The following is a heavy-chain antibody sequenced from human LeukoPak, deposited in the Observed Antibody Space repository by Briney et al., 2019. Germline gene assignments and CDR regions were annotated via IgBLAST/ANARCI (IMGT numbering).Heavy chain of an antibody. J-gene: IGHJ4*02. V-gene: IGHV4-39*07. D-gene: IGHD6-13*01. Sequence: SETLSLTCTVSGDSISSSSYYWEWIRQPPGKGLEWIGSTFYSGSTYYNPSLKSRVTISVDTSKNEFSLKLSSVTAADTAVYYCARDLMGIAYRGAFYYWGQGTLVTVSS. CDR2: TFYSGST. CDR3: ARDLMGIAYRGAFYY. CDR1: GDSISSSSYY.